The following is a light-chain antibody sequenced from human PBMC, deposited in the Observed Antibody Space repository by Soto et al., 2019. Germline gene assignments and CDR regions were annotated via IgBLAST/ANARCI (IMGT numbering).Light chain of an antibody. CDR1: QSVSNN. Sequence: EIIMTQSPATLSVSPGERATLSCRASQSVSNNLAWYQQKPGQAPRLLIYGASTRANDIPARFSGSGSGTEFTLTIRSLQSEDMAVYYCQHYDNWPPWTFGQGTRWIS. CDR2: GAS. V-gene: IGKV3-15*01. CDR3: QHYDNWPPWT. J-gene: IGKJ1*01.